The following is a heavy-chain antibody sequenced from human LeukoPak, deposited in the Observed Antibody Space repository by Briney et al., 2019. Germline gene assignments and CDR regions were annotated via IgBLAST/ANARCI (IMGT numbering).Heavy chain of an antibody. D-gene: IGHD3-3*01. V-gene: IGHV3-23*01. J-gene: IGHJ4*02. Sequence: PGGSLRLSCSASGFTFSSYDLTWVRQAPGKGLEWVSAISGSGGSTYYADSVKGRFTISRDNSKNTLYLQMNSLRAEDTAVYYCAKDRTIWIWWGQGTLVTVSS. CDR1: GFTFSSYD. CDR2: ISGSGGST. CDR3: AKDRTIWIW.